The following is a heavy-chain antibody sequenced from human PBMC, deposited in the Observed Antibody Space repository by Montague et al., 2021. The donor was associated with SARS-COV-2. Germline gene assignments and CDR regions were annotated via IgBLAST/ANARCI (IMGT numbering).Heavy chain of an antibody. CDR2: QDYSAST. CDR3: ARHPRNYYDPGNYFALGDY. D-gene: IGHD3-10*01. J-gene: IGHJ4*02. V-gene: IGHV4-39*01. Sequence: SETLSLTCTVSRGSISSSTYNWGCLRPPQGQGLEWNGSQDYSASTYSNPSLKSRVTISVDTSKKQFSLKLSSVTAADTAVYYCARHPRNYYDPGNYFALGDYWGQGTLVTVSS. CDR1: RGSISSSTYN.